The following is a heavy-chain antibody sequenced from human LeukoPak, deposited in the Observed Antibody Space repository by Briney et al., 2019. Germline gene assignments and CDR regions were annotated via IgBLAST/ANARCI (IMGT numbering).Heavy chain of an antibody. J-gene: IGHJ4*02. V-gene: IGHV3-15*01. CDR1: GFTFSNAW. D-gene: IGHD3-16*01. CDR3: TTDLGELLFDY. Sequence: KSGGSLRLSCAASGFTFSNAWMSWVRQAPGKGLEWVGRIKSKTDGGTTDYAAPVKGRFTISRDDSKNTVYLQMSSLKTEDTAVYYCTTDLGELLFDYWGQGTLVTVSS. CDR2: IKSKTDGGTT.